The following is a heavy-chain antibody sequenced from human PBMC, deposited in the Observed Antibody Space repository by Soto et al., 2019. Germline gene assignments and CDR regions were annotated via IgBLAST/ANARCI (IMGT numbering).Heavy chain of an antibody. J-gene: IGHJ3*02. Sequence: GESLQISCKASGYSFTTYWIAWVRPMPGKGLEWMGIIFPGDPDTRYSPSFQGQVTISVDKSISTAYLQWSSLKASDTAIYYCARGCNYGRGTFDIWGQGTMVTVSS. CDR2: IFPGDPDT. CDR3: ARGCNYGRGTFDI. D-gene: IGHD5-18*01. CDR1: GYSFTTYW. V-gene: IGHV5-51*01.